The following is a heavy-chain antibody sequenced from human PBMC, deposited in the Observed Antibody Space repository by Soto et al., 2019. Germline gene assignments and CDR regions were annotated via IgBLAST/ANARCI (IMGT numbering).Heavy chain of an antibody. D-gene: IGHD5-12*01. V-gene: IGHV3-23*01. J-gene: IGHJ4*02. Sequence: EVQLLESGGGLVQPGGSLRLSCAASGFIFNNYAMSWVRQAPGKGLEWVSGISGSGDRTYHADSVEGRFTISRDNSKNTVYLQMNSLRAEDTAEYYCAKDNSGYDLWSFDYWGQGTLVTVSS. CDR3: AKDNSGYDLWSFDY. CDR1: GFIFNNYA. CDR2: ISGSGDRT.